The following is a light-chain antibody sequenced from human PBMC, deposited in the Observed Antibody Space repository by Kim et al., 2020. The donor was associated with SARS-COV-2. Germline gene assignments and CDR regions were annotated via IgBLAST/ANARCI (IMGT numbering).Light chain of an antibody. CDR1: QSVSSR. CDR3: HQYDNWPYT. CDR2: GAS. Sequence: EIMMTQSPATLSVSLGDRATLSCRASQSVSSRVAWYQQKPGQAPSLVIYGASIRATGVPARVTGSGSGTQFTFTISILQSEDFGVYYCHQYDNWPYTFGQGTKVDIK. J-gene: IGKJ2*01. V-gene: IGKV3D-15*03.